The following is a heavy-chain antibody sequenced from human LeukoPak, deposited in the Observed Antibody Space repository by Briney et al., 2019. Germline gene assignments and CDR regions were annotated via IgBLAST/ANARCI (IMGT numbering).Heavy chain of an antibody. CDR2: ISAYNGNT. CDR1: GYTFTSYG. V-gene: IGHV1-18*01. CDR3: ARDHPRSIAVAGRYYYYGMGV. J-gene: IGHJ6*02. Sequence: VASVKVSCTASGYTFTSYGISWVRQAPGQGLEWMGWISAYNGNTNYAQKLQGRVTMTTDASTSTAYMELRSLRSDDTAVYYCARDHPRSIAVAGRYYYYGMGVWGQGTTVTVSS. D-gene: IGHD6-19*01.